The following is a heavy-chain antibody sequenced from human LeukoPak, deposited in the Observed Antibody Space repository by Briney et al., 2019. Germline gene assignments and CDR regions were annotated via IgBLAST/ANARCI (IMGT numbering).Heavy chain of an antibody. CDR3: ARGPYYGSGSYSKSRFDY. D-gene: IGHD3-10*01. Sequence: PSETLSLTCAVYGGSFSGYYWSWIRQPPGKGLEWIGEINHRGSTNYNPSLKSRVTISVDTSKNQFSLKLSSVTAADTAVYYCARGPYYGSGSYSKSRFDYWGQGTLVTVSS. J-gene: IGHJ4*02. CDR2: INHRGST. CDR1: GGSFSGYY. V-gene: IGHV4-34*01.